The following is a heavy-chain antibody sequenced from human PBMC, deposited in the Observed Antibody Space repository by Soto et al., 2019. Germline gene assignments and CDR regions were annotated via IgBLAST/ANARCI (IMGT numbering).Heavy chain of an antibody. CDR2: IMPIFGSA. D-gene: IGHD3-22*01. Sequence: SVKVSCKASGGAFSGSTISWLRQAPGQGLEWMGGIMPIFGSANYAQKFQGRVTITADENTHTVYMELTRLRSEDTAVYYCARQFDSDTTGYYYAYWGQGTLVTVS. CDR1: GGAFSGST. CDR3: ARQFDSDTTGYYYAY. V-gene: IGHV1-69*13. J-gene: IGHJ4*02.